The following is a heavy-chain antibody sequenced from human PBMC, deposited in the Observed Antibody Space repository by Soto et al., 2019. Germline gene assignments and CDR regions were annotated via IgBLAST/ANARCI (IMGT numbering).Heavy chain of an antibody. D-gene: IGHD3-3*01. CDR1: GYTFKDYD. Sequence: QVQLLQSGAEVKKPGTSVRVSCRASGYTFKDYDINWVRRAPGQGLEWMGWMNPNSGNTAYARKFHDRITMTTSVSARTAFMELSSLTPEDTAVYYCARRMTWSLWCFDLWGSGPQVTVSS. CDR2: MNPNSGNT. V-gene: IGHV1-8*01. CDR3: ARRMTWSLWCFDL. J-gene: IGHJ2*01.